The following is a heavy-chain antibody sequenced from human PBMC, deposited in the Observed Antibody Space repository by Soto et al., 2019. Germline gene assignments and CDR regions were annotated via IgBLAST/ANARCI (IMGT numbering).Heavy chain of an antibody. J-gene: IGHJ4*02. CDR3: ARTEYDSSGYYFRAYYFDY. CDR1: GGSISSGGYY. D-gene: IGHD3-22*01. V-gene: IGHV4-31*03. CDR2: IYYSGST. Sequence: SETLSLTCTVSGGSISSGGYYWSWIRQHPGKGLEWIGYIYYSGSTYYNPSLKSRVTISVDTSKNQFSLKLSSVTAADTAVYYCARTEYDSSGYYFRAYYFDYWGQGTLVTVSS.